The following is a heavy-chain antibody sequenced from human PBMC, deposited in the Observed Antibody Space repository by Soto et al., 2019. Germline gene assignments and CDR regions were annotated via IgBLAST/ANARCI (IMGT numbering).Heavy chain of an antibody. CDR3: TTDDPISKN. J-gene: IGHJ4*02. D-gene: IGHD2-2*01. Sequence: GGSLRLPCAASGFTFSNAWMSWVRQAPGKGLEWVGRIKSKTDRGTTDYAAPVKGRFTISRDDSKNTLFLQMNSLKTEDTAVYYCTTDDPISKNWGQGTLGTVS. CDR1: GFTFSNAW. CDR2: IKSKTDRGTT. V-gene: IGHV3-15*01.